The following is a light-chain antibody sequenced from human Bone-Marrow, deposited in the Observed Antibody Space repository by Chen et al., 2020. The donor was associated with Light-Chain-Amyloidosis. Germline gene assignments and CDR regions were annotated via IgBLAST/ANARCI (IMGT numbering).Light chain of an antibody. CDR3: SSYTITNPLV. CDR1: SSDVGCDNH. Sequence: QSALTQPASVSGSPGQSITISCTGTSSDVGCDNHVSWYQQHPDKAPKLMIYEVTNRPSWVPDRFSVSKSDNTASLTISGLQTEDEADYFCSSYTITNPLVFGSGTRVTVL. CDR2: EVT. V-gene: IGLV2-14*01. J-gene: IGLJ1*01.